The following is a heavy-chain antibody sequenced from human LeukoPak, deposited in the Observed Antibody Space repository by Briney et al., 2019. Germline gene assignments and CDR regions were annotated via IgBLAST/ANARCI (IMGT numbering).Heavy chain of an antibody. Sequence: PGGSLRLSCSASGLSFSNYAMHWVRQAPGKGLEYVSAISSNGGSTYYADSVKGRFTISRDNSKNTLYLQMSSLRAEDTAVYNCAKDGDYYGSGSYSDYWGQGTLVTASS. CDR3: AKDGDYYGSGSYSDY. V-gene: IGHV3-64D*09. J-gene: IGHJ4*02. CDR1: GLSFSNYA. CDR2: ISSNGGST. D-gene: IGHD3-10*01.